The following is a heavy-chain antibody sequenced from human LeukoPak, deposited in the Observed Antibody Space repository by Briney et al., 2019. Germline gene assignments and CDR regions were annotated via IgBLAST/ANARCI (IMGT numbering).Heavy chain of an antibody. V-gene: IGHV4-38-2*02. CDR3: ARGFRGDNFDY. CDR1: GYSISSAYY. D-gene: IGHD7-27*01. CDR2: MYHSGST. Sequence: SSETLSLTCSVSGYSISSAYYWGWIRQPPGKGLEWIGTMYHSGSTNYNPSLKSRVTISVDTSKNQFSLKLSSVTAADTAVYFCARGFRGDNFDYWGQGTLVSVSS. J-gene: IGHJ4*02.